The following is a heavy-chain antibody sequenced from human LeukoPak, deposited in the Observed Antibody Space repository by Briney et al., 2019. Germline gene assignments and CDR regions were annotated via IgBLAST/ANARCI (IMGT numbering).Heavy chain of an antibody. Sequence: GGSLRLSCAASGFTFSSYAMHWVRQAPGKGLEWVAVISYDGSNKYYAGSVKGRFTISRDNSKNTLYLQMNSLRAEDTAVYYCARGEYYFDNGGQGPLVTVPS. CDR1: GFTFSSYA. CDR3: ARGEYYFDN. CDR2: ISYDGSNK. D-gene: IGHD3-10*01. J-gene: IGHJ4*02. V-gene: IGHV3-30-3*01.